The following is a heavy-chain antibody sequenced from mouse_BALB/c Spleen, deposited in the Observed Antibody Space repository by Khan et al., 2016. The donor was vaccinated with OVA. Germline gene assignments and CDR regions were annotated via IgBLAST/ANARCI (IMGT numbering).Heavy chain of an antibody. CDR2: INPGSGGT. J-gene: IGHJ3*01. CDR1: GYAFSNYL. CDR3: SRSGYGFGAY. V-gene: IGHV1-54*01. D-gene: IGHD3-2*02. Sequence: QVQLQQSGAELVRPGTSVKVSCKASGYAFSNYLIEWLKQRPGQGLEWIGVINPGSGGTKSNEKFKDKATLTADTSSSTAYMQLSSLTSDDSAVYFCSRSGYGFGAYWGPGTLVTVSA.